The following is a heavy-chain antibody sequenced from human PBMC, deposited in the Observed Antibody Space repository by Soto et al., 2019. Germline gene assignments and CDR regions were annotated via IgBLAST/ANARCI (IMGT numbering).Heavy chain of an antibody. CDR3: AKELELRSSYYGMDV. D-gene: IGHD1-7*01. Sequence: PGGSLRLSCAASGFTFSSYGMHWVRQAPGKGLEWVAVISYDGSNKYYADSVRGRFTISRDNSKNTLYLQMNSLRAEDTAVYYCAKELELRSSYYGMDVWGQGTTVTVSS. CDR2: ISYDGSNK. J-gene: IGHJ6*02. CDR1: GFTFSSYG. V-gene: IGHV3-30*18.